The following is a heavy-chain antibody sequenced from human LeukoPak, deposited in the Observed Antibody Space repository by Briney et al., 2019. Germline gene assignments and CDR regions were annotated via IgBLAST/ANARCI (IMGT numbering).Heavy chain of an antibody. CDR1: GGSFSGYY. CDR3: ARRMTTVTTNWFDP. V-gene: IGHV4-34*01. D-gene: IGHD4-17*01. CDR2: INHSGST. Sequence: SETLSLTCAVYGGSFSGYYWSWIRQPPGKGLEWIGEINHSGSTNYNPSLKSRVTISVDTSKNQFSLKLSSVTAADTAVYYCARRMTTVTTNWFDPWGQGTLVTVSS. J-gene: IGHJ5*02.